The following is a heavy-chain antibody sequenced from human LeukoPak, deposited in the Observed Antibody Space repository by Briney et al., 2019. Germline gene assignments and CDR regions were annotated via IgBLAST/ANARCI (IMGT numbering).Heavy chain of an antibody. Sequence: PSETLSLTCTVSGGSISSYYWSWIRQPAGKGLEWIGRIYTSGSTNYNPSLKSRVTMSVNTSKSQFSLKLSSVTAADTAVYYCVSSLSYSYYCMDVWGQGTTVTVSS. J-gene: IGHJ6*02. CDR2: IYTSGST. V-gene: IGHV4-4*07. CDR1: GGSISSYY. CDR3: VSSLSYSYYCMDV.